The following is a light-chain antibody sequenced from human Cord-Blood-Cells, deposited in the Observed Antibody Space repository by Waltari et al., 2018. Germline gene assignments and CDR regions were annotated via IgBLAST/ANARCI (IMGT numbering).Light chain of an antibody. CDR2: DAS. CDR3: QQYDNLPGFT. J-gene: IGKJ3*01. Sequence: DIQMTQSPSSLSASVGDRVTIPCQASQDISNHLNWYQQKPGKAPKLLIYDASNLETGVPSRFSGSGSGTDFTFTISSLQPEDIATYYCQQYDNLPGFTFGPGTKVDIK. V-gene: IGKV1-33*01. CDR1: QDISNH.